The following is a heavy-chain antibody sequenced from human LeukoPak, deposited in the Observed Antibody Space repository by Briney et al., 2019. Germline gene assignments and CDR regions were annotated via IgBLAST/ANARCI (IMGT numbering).Heavy chain of an antibody. V-gene: IGHV3-21*01. J-gene: IGHJ4*02. CDR2: ITSGGDYI. D-gene: IGHD3-9*01. Sequence: PGGSLRPSFAASGFTFNTFNMTWVRQAPGKGLEWVSSITSGGDYIYYADSVKGRFTTSRDNAKNSLSLQLNSLRVEDTAVYYCARGHYDVLAASYKWTPDYWGQGTLVTVSS. CDR1: GFTFNTFN. CDR3: ARGHYDVLAASYKWTPDY.